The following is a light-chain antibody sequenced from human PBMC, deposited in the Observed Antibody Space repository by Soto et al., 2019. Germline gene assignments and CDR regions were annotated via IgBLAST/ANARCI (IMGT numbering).Light chain of an antibody. CDR1: QSVSSSY. V-gene: IGKV3-20*01. J-gene: IGKJ2*01. Sequence: EIVLTQSPGTLSLSPGERPTLSCRASQSVSSSYLAWYQQKPGQAPRLLIYGASSRATGIPDRFSGSGSGTDFTLTISRLEPEDFAVYFCQQYGNSPPNTFGQGTKVEIK. CDR2: GAS. CDR3: QQYGNSPPNT.